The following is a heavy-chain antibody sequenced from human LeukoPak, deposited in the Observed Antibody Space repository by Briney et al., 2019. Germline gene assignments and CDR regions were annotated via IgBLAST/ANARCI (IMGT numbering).Heavy chain of an antibody. V-gene: IGHV4-59*08. CDR3: ARHREGAFDI. J-gene: IGHJ3*02. Sequence: NPSETLSLTCTVSGGSIRNYYWSWIRQPPGKGLEWIGNIYYSGTTNCNPSLKSRVTISIDTSKNQFSLKLSSVTAADAAVYYCARHREGAFDIWGLGTVITVSS. CDR2: IYYSGTT. D-gene: IGHD1-26*01. CDR1: GGSIRNYY.